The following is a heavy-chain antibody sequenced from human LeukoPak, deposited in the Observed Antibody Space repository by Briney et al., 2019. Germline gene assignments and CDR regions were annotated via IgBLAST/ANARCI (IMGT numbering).Heavy chain of an antibody. D-gene: IGHD3-3*01. CDR2: INHSGST. V-gene: IGHV4-34*01. Sequence: SETLSLTCAVYGGTFSGYYWSWIRQPPGKGLEWIGEINHSGSTNYNPSLKSRVTISVDTSKNQFSLKLSSVTAADTAVYSCVRGSPTSYYFWSGYYQNWFAPWGQGTLVTVSS. CDR1: GGTFSGYY. J-gene: IGHJ5*02. CDR3: VRGSPTSYYFWSGYYQNWFAP.